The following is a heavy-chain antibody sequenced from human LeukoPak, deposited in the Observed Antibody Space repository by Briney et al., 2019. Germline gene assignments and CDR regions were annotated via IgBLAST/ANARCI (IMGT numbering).Heavy chain of an antibody. V-gene: IGHV4-30-2*01. CDR2: IYYSGST. J-gene: IGHJ4*02. D-gene: IGHD3-10*01. CDR1: GGSISSGGYS. Sequence: SETLSLTCVLSGGSISSGGYSSSWIRQPPGKGLEWIGYIYYSGSTYYNPSLKSRVTISIDRPKNKFSLKLSSVSAADTAVYFCARDVTGAWGQGTLVTVSS. CDR3: ARDVTGA.